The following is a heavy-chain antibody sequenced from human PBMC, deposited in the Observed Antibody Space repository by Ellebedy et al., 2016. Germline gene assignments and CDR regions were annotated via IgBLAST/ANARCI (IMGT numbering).Heavy chain of an antibody. CDR3: ARAGWELLHGPNNFDY. CDR1: GYTFTGYY. V-gene: IGHV1-46*01. J-gene: IGHJ4*02. D-gene: IGHD1-26*01. CDR2: INPSGGST. Sequence: ASVKVSCKASGYTFTGYYMHWVRQAPGQGLEWMGIINPSGGSTSYAQKFQGRVTMTRDTSTSTVYMELSSLRAEDTAVYYCARAGWELLHGPNNFDYWGQGTLVTVSS.